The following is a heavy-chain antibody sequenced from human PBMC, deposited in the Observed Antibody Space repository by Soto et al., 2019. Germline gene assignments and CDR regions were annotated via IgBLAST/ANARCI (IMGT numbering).Heavy chain of an antibody. CDR3: ARALGLTGTTVGPQTPYYYYGMDV. CDR1: GYTFTSYA. CDR2: INAGNGNT. V-gene: IGHV1-3*01. D-gene: IGHD1-7*01. J-gene: IGHJ6*02. Sequence: SVKVSCKASGYTFTSYAMHWVRQAPVQRLEWMGWINAGNGNTKYSQKFQGRVTITRDTSASTAYMELSSLRSEDTAVYYCARALGLTGTTVGPQTPYYYYGMDVWGQGTTVTVSS.